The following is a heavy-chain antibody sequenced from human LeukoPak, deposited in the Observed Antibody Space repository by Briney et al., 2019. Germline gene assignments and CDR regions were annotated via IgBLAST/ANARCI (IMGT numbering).Heavy chain of an antibody. CDR1: GFTFTSYA. CDR2: ISGSGGST. Sequence: GGSLRLSCAASGFTFTSYAMSWGRPAPGKGVEWVSAISGSGGSTYSTDSVKGGLPISRDNSKNTLYLQMNSLRAEDTAVYSCGKDLVPGVGWSRSCAFDIWGEGTMVTVSS. D-gene: IGHD2-2*01. J-gene: IGHJ3*02. V-gene: IGHV3-23*01. CDR3: GKDLVPGVGWSRSCAFDI.